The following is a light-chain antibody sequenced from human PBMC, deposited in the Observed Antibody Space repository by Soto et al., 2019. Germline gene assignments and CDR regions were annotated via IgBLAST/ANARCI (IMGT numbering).Light chain of an antibody. CDR3: QSYDSSLSGVV. CDR1: SSNIGAGYD. J-gene: IGLJ3*02. V-gene: IGLV1-40*01. Sequence: QSVLTQPPSVSGAPGQRVTISCTRSSSNIGAGYDVHWYQQLPGTAPKLLIYGNSNRPSGVPDRFSGAKSGTSASLAITGLQAADEADYYCQSYDSSLSGVVFGGGTQLTV. CDR2: GNS.